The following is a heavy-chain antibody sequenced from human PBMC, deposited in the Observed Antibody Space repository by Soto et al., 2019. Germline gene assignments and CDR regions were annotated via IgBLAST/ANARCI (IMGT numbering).Heavy chain of an antibody. CDR3: ARCAPLHIGYDYWDAFDI. V-gene: IGHV5-51*01. J-gene: IGHJ3*02. CDR1: GYSFTSYW. Sequence: PGESLKISCKGSGYSFTSYWIGWVRQMPGKGLEWMGIIYPGDSDTRYSPSFQGQVTISADKSISTAYLQWSSLKASDTAMYYCARCAPLHIGYDYWDAFDIWGQGTMVTVSS. D-gene: IGHD5-12*01. CDR2: IYPGDSDT.